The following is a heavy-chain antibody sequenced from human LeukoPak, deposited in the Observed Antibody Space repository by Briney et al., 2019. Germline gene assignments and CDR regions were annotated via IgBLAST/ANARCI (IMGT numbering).Heavy chain of an antibody. Sequence: GGSLRLSCAASGFTFSSYAMHWVRQAPGKGLEWVAVISYDGSNKYYADSVKGRFTISRDNAKNSLYLQMNSLRAEDTAVYYCARDGGWYRDYWGQGTLVTVSS. D-gene: IGHD6-19*01. CDR2: ISYDGSNK. CDR3: ARDGGWYRDY. CDR1: GFTFSSYA. J-gene: IGHJ4*02. V-gene: IGHV3-30-3*01.